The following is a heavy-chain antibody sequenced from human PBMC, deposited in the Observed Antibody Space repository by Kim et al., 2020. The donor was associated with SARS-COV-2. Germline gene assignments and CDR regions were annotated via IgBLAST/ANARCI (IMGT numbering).Heavy chain of an antibody. CDR2: ISSSSSYI. CDR3: ARGGTTGTGHYYYYMDV. J-gene: IGHJ6*03. D-gene: IGHD1-1*01. V-gene: IGHV3-21*01. CDR1: GFTFSSYS. Sequence: GGSLRLSCAASGFTFSSYSMNWVRQAPGKGLEWVSSISSSSSYIYYADSVKGRFTISRDNAKNSLYLQMNSLRAEDTAVYYCARGGTTGTGHYYYYMDVWGKGTTVTVSS.